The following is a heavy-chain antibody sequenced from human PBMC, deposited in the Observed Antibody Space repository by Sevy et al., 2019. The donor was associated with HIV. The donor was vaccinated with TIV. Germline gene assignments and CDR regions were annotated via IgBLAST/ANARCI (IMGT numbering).Heavy chain of an antibody. D-gene: IGHD4-17*01. CDR1: GFTFSSYE. V-gene: IGHV3-48*03. Sequence: LSLTCAASGFTFSSYEMNWVRQAPGKGLEWVSYISNSGTTISYSDSVRGRFTISRDNARNSLYLQMNSLRGEDTAVYYCARDLPPSATTVAHFDHWGQGTLVTVSS. CDR3: ARDLPPSATTVAHFDH. CDR2: ISNSGTTI. J-gene: IGHJ4*02.